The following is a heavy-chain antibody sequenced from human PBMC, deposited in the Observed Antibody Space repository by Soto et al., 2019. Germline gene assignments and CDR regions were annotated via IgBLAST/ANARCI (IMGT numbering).Heavy chain of an antibody. V-gene: IGHV4-4*02. Sequence: QLQLQESGPGLVRPSGTLSLTCAVSGGFTSTNNWWSWVRQPPGKGLEWIGDAYHSGSTEYNPSLKSRVRISVDKSKNRIALKLTSAPAADTAVYYCARSPPSSYYGGSGTFDYWGQGTLVTVSS. D-gene: IGHD3-10*01. CDR2: AYHSGST. J-gene: IGHJ4*02. CDR1: GGFTSTNNW. CDR3: ARSPPSSYYGGSGTFDY.